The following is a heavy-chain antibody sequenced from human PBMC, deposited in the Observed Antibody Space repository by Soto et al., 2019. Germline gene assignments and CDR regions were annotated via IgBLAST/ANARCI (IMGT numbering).Heavy chain of an antibody. D-gene: IGHD3-16*01. J-gene: IGHJ6*04. CDR3: ARCYVKARFSYYGIGG. V-gene: IGHV1-18*04. Sequence: GAPVKVSCKASGCPFTSYGITWARQAPGQGLEWMGWISAYNGNTNYAQKLQGRVTMTTDTSTSTAYMELRNLRSDDPAMYYPARCYVKARFSYYGIGGWRKESTVTVSS. CDR1: GCPFTSYG. CDR2: ISAYNGNT.